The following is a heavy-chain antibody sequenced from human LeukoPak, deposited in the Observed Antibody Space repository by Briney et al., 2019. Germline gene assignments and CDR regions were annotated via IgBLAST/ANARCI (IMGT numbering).Heavy chain of an antibody. Sequence: PGGSLRLSCAASGFTFSSYAMSWVRQAPGKGLEWVSAISGSGGSTYYADSVKGRFTISRDNSKNTLYLQMNSLRAEDTAVYYCAKGTRQGRITIFGVVIIPRYYFDYWGQGTLVTVSS. CDR3: AKGTRQGRITIFGVVIIPRYYFDY. CDR1: GFTFSSYA. J-gene: IGHJ4*02. V-gene: IGHV3-23*01. D-gene: IGHD3-3*01. CDR2: ISGSGGST.